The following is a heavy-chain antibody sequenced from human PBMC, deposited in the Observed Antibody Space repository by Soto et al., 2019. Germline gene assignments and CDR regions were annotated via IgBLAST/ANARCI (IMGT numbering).Heavy chain of an antibody. CDR1: GGSFSGYY. J-gene: IGHJ4*02. Sequence: PSETLSLTCAVYGGSFSGYYWSWIRQPPGKGLEWIGEINHSGSSNYNPSLKSRVTISVDTSKNQFSLNLRSVTAADTALYYCARGITRIAPDKYYLDSWGQGNLVTVSS. CDR3: ARGITRIAPDKYYLDS. D-gene: IGHD3-22*01. V-gene: IGHV4-34*01. CDR2: INHSGSS.